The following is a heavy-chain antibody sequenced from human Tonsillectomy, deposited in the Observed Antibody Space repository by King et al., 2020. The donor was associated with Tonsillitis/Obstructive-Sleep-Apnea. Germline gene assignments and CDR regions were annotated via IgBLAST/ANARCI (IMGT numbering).Heavy chain of an antibody. D-gene: IGHD1-14*01. Sequence: TLKESGPVLVKPTETLTLTCTVSGFSLSNTKMGVSWIRQPPGKALECLSHIFSNDEKSYSTSLKSRLTNSKDTSRSQVVLTMTNMDPVDTATYYCARTRLTSGLGYFDLWGRGTLVTVSS. CDR2: IFSNDEK. J-gene: IGHJ2*01. CDR1: GFSLSNTKMG. V-gene: IGHV2-26*01. CDR3: ARTRLTSGLGYFDL.